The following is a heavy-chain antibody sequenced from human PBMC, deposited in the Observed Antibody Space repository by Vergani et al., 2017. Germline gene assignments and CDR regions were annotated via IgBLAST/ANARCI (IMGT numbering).Heavy chain of an antibody. Sequence: EVQLLESGGGLVQPGGSLRLSCEASGFSFPGYAMSWVRQAPGKGLEWVSSVSGSSATPYYADSVKGRFIISRDNSKNTLHLQMNSLRADDTAVYYCTKGSRVYTGYFFDYWGQGTLGTVSS. V-gene: IGHV3-23*01. CDR2: VSGSSATP. J-gene: IGHJ4*02. D-gene: IGHD5-12*01. CDR3: TKGSRVYTGYFFDY. CDR1: GFSFPGYA.